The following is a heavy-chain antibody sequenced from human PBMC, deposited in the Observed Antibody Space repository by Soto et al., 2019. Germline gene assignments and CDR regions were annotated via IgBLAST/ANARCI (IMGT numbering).Heavy chain of an antibody. V-gene: IGHV3-30*01. D-gene: IGHD3-22*01. CDR3: ARGVSSGYYYVGDGFDI. Sequence: GGSMRLSCAASGFTFSSYAMHWVRQAPGKGLEWVAIISYDGSFEYYADSVKGRFTVSRDNSKNTLYLQVDSLRREDTAVYYCARGVSSGYYYVGDGFDIWGQGTMVTVSS. J-gene: IGHJ3*02. CDR1: GFTFSSYA. CDR2: ISYDGSFE.